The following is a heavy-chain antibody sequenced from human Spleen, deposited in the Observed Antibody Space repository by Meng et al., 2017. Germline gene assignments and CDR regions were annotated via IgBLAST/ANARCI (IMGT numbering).Heavy chain of an antibody. CDR1: TYAFGTYG. V-gene: IGHV1-18*01. CDR3: VQGTPGRSYCDY. CDR2: FVTYRDT. Sequence: QVHLLQSGPEVKKPGASVRPSCKASTYAFGTYGISWVRQAPGQGLEWMGWFVTYRDTYPAPKFQHRVTLTTDTLTNTVFMELRSLTPEDTAVYYCVQGTPGRSYCDYWGQGTLVTVSS. J-gene: IGHJ4*02. D-gene: IGHD3-10*01.